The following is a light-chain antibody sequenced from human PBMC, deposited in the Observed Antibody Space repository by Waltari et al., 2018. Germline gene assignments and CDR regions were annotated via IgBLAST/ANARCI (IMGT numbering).Light chain of an antibody. Sequence: IVMTQPPDSLAWFLGEGATLTCQSSPSVFQSFTYTNYLAWYQQKPGHPPKLLIYWASTRESGVPDRFSGSGSGTDFTLTINSLEAEDVAVYYCLQYTSSPRTFGQGTRLEIK. CDR3: LQYTSSPRT. CDR1: PSVFQSFTYTNY. CDR2: WAS. V-gene: IGKV4-1*01. J-gene: IGKJ2*01.